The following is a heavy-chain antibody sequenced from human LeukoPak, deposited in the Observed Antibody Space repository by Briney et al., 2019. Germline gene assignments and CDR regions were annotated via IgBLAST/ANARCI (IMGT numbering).Heavy chain of an antibody. J-gene: IGHJ3*01. CDR3: GRDFGLVGTKRSFDL. CDR2: ISGSGTTI. V-gene: IGHV3-11*01. Sequence: PGGSLRLSCAASGFTFTDYYMGWIRQAPGKGLEWLSYISGSGTTIFYADSVKGRFTISRDNAKNSEDLQMNSLRAEDTAVYYCGRDFGLVGTKRSFDLWGQGTMVTVSS. D-gene: IGHD1-7*01. CDR1: GFTFTDYY.